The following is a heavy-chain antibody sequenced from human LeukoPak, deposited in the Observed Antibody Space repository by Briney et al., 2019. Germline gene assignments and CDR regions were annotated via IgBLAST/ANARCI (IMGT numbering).Heavy chain of an antibody. J-gene: IGHJ4*02. V-gene: IGHV3-21*01. D-gene: IGHD1-14*01. CDR1: GFTFSGYT. Sequence: GSLRLSCAASGFTFSGYTMNWVRQAPGKGLEWVSSISSSSIYIYYADSVRGRLTISRDNAKNSLYLQMNSLRAEDTAVYYCARAHRSRAFDYWGQGTLVTVSS. CDR2: ISSSSIYI. CDR3: ARAHRSRAFDY.